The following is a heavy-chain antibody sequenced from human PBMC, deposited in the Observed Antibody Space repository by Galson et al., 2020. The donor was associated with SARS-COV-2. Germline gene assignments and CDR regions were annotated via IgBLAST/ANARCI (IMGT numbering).Heavy chain of an antibody. J-gene: IGHJ4*01. D-gene: IGHD1-20*01. V-gene: IGHV4-4*02. Sequence: SETLSLTCAVSGISISGTWWSWVRQSPGRGLEWIGEAFSSGATNYNPSLKGRVTIWLDTSRNQFSLHLRSMTAADTAIYYCTKSAAYNLDYWGHGTLVTVSS. CDR3: TKSAAYNLDY. CDR1: GISISGTW. CDR2: AFSSGAT.